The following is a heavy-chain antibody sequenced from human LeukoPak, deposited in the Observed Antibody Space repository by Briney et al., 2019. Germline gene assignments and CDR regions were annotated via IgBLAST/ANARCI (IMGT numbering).Heavy chain of an antibody. J-gene: IGHJ4*02. Sequence: GGSLRLSCAASGFTFSSYAMSWVRQAPGKGLEWVSAISGSGGSTYYADSVKGRFTISRDNSKNTLYLQMNSLRAEDTAVYYCAKDGDLEETTVVTQHDYWGQGTLVTVSS. CDR1: GFTFSSYA. CDR2: ISGSGGST. D-gene: IGHD4-23*01. V-gene: IGHV3-23*01. CDR3: AKDGDLEETTVVTQHDY.